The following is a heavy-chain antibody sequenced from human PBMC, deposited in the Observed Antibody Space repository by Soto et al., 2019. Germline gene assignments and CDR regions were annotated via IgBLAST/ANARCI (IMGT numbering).Heavy chain of an antibody. D-gene: IGHD3-9*01. V-gene: IGHV1-18*04. Sequence: QVQLVQSGAEVKKPGASVKVSCKASGYTFTSYGISWVRQAPGQGLEWMGWISAYNGNTNYAQKLQGRVTMTTDTSTSTAYMELRSLRSDDTAVYYCARDCNYDILTGYYPPLYYYYYGMDVWGQVTTVTVSS. CDR2: ISAYNGNT. CDR1: GYTFTSYG. J-gene: IGHJ6*02. CDR3: ARDCNYDILTGYYPPLYYYYYGMDV.